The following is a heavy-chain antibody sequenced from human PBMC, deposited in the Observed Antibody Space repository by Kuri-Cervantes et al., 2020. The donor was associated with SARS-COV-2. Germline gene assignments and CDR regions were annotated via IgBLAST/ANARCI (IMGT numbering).Heavy chain of an antibody. J-gene: IGHJ4*02. Sequence: GESLKISCAASGFTVSSNYMSWVRQAPGKGLVWVSRINSDGSSTSYADSVKGRFTISRDDAKNTLYLQMNSLRAEDTAVYYCAKDRNNYGDYDYWGQGTLVTVSS. CDR3: AKDRNNYGDYDY. V-gene: IGHV3-74*01. D-gene: IGHD4-17*01. CDR1: GFTVSSNY. CDR2: INSDGSST.